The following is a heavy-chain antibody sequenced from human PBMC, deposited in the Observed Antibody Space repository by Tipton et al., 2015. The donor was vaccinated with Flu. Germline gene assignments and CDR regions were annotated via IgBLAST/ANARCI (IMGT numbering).Heavy chain of an antibody. Sequence: TLSLTCTVSGDSMRSDYFWAWIRQAPGKGLGWIGNIHYSGSPHYNPSLKSRVTITVDTSKNQFSLRLTSMTAADTALYYCARRDYSTYVSDPKNRFDPWGQGTLVTVSS. D-gene: IGHD4-11*01. CDR3: ARRDYSTYVSDPKNRFDP. CDR1: GDSMRSDYF. CDR2: IHYSGSP. J-gene: IGHJ5*02. V-gene: IGHV4-38-2*02.